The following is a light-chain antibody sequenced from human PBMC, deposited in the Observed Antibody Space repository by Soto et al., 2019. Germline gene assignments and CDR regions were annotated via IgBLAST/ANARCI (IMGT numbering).Light chain of an antibody. Sequence: QSVLPQPPSVSGAPGQRVTISCTGGSSNIGSDFDVHWYQQLPATAPKLLIYGDYNRPSGVPDRFSGSKSGTSASLAITGLQDEDEADYYCQSYDSGLSGYVFGSGTKLTVL. J-gene: IGLJ1*01. CDR1: SSNIGSDFD. CDR3: QSYDSGLSGYV. V-gene: IGLV1-40*01. CDR2: GDY.